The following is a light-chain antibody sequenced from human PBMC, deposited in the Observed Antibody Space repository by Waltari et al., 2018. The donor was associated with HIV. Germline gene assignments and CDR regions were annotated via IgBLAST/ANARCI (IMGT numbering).Light chain of an antibody. Sequence: QSVLTQPPSVFGTPGQRVTLSCSGSSSNIGSSYVYWYRQLPGTAPRVVISRNNQRPSDVPDRCSGSKSGTSASLAISGLRSDDEADYYCAAWDDRLSGPIFGGGTKLTVL. CDR1: SSNIGSSY. CDR2: RNN. J-gene: IGLJ2*01. CDR3: AAWDDRLSGPI. V-gene: IGLV1-47*01.